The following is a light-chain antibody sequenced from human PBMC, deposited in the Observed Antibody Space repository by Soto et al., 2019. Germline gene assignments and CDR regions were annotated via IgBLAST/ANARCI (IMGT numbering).Light chain of an antibody. V-gene: IGKV3-15*01. Sequence: TQSPATLSVYPGARSTPSCSASQYIGSAVAWYHQRSGQAPRLLIFDASIRVPTTPARFSGSVSGTELTLTISSLESEDFAVYYCQQYGSSPPYTFGQGTKVDIK. CDR2: DAS. CDR1: QYIGSA. J-gene: IGKJ2*01. CDR3: QQYGSSPPYT.